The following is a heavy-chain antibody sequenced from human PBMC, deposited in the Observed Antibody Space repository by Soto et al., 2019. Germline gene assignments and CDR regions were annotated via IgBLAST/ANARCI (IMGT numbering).Heavy chain of an antibody. J-gene: IGHJ4*02. CDR2: IYHTGST. CDR1: GGSISSSDYY. V-gene: IGHV4-30-4*01. D-gene: IGHD5-18*01. Sequence: SETLSLTCTVSGGSISSSDYYWSWIRQPPGKGLEWIGYIYHTGSTYYNTSLKSRATISVDTSKNQFSLKLRSVTAADTAVYYCAIDRMETAMVRGYYFAYWGQGTLVTVSS. CDR3: AIDRMETAMVRGYYFAY.